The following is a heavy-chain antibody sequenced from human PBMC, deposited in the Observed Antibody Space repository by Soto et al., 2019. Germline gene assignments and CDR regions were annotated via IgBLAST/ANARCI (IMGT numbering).Heavy chain of an antibody. J-gene: IGHJ6*02. CDR1: GFTFSNAW. D-gene: IGHD2-2*01. CDR3: TTGLCNCSSTSCYCYYYYYGMDV. CDR2: IKSKTDGGTT. Sequence: EVQLVESGGGLVKPGGSLRLSCAASGFTFSNAWMNWVRQAPGKGLEWVGRIKSKTDGGTTDYAAPVEGRFTISRDDSKNTLYLQMNSLKTEDTAVYYCTTGLCNCSSTSCYCYYYYYGMDVWGQGTTVTVSS. V-gene: IGHV3-15*07.